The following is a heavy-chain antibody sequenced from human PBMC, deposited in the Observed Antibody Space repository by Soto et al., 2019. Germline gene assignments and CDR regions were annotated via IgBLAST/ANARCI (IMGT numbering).Heavy chain of an antibody. Sequence: SETLSLTCTVSGGSISSSSYYWGWIRQPPGKGLEWIGSIYYSGSTYYNPSLKSRVTISVDTSKNQFSLKLSSVTAADTAVYYCARLGVRGVIAFDIWGQGTMVTVSS. CDR3: ARLGVRGVIAFDI. D-gene: IGHD3-10*01. V-gene: IGHV4-39*01. J-gene: IGHJ3*02. CDR1: GGSISSSSYY. CDR2: IYYSGST.